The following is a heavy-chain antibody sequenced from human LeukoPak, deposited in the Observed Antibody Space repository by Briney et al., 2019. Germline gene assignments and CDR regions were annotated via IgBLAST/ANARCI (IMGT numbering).Heavy chain of an antibody. CDR3: ARSMVTTDRNFDH. CDR2: VSHTGAT. Sequence: SETLSLTCTVSGGSITSSPYHWAWIRQPPGRGPEWIGTVSHTGATQYSPSLTSRVTISLDTSKNQFSLSLNSVTAADTAIFYCARSMVTTDRNFDHWGQGTLVTVSS. D-gene: IGHD2-21*02. CDR1: GGSITSSPYH. V-gene: IGHV4-39*07. J-gene: IGHJ4*01.